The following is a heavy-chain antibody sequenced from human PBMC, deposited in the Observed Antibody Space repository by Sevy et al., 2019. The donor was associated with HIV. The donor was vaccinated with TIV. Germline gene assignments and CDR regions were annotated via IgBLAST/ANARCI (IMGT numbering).Heavy chain of an antibody. J-gene: IGHJ4*02. CDR1: EFSFSSYG. CDR2: IQYDGSNK. CDR3: VKEGGGGGGDH. Sequence: GGSLRLSCAASEFSFSSYGTHWVRQAPGKGLEWMSYIQYDGSNKDYADSVKGRFTISRDNSKNTLYLQMNSLRVEDTAVFYCVKEGGGGGGDHWGQGTLVTISS. D-gene: IGHD3-16*01. V-gene: IGHV3-30*02.